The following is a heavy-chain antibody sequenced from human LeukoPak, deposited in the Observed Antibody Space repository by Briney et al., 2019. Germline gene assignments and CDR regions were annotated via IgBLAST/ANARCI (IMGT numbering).Heavy chain of an antibody. J-gene: IGHJ4*02. Sequence: SETLSLTCAVSGYSISSGYYWGWIRQSPGKGLDWIGSISHSGSTYYNPSLRSRVTISIDTSKNQFPLRLSSVTATDTAVYYCARVGGYGYGNYYFNYWGQGTLVTVSS. V-gene: IGHV4-38-2*01. CDR2: ISHSGST. CDR3: ARVGGYGYGNYYFNY. CDR1: GYSISSGYY. D-gene: IGHD5-18*01.